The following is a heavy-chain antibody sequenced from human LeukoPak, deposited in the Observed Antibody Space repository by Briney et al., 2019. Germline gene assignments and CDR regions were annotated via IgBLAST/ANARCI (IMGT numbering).Heavy chain of an antibody. V-gene: IGHV1-69*06. J-gene: IGHJ6*04. CDR1: GGTFSSYA. D-gene: IGHD3-10*01. CDR3: ARDAYGSGSYGGLYGMDV. CDR2: IIPIFGTA. Sequence: SVKVSCKASGGTFSSYAISWVRQAPGQGLEWMGGIIPIFGTADYAQKFQGRVTITADKSTSTAYMELSSLRSEDTAVYYCARDAYGSGSYGGLYGMDVWGKGTTVTVSS.